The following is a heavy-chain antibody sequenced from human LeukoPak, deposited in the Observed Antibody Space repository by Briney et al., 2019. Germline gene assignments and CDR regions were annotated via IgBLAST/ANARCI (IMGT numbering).Heavy chain of an antibody. CDR1: GGSFSDYY. CDR2: ISHTGLT. D-gene: IGHD1-1*01. Sequence: SETLSLTCAVYGGSFSDYYWTLTRQTPGKGLEWIGEISHTGLTGSNPSLKSRVTIFVDPSKKQFSLRMTSVTAADTGVYYCARVPDITARPCDTWGPGTLVTVSS. CDR3: ARVPDITARPCDT. V-gene: IGHV4-34*01. J-gene: IGHJ5*02.